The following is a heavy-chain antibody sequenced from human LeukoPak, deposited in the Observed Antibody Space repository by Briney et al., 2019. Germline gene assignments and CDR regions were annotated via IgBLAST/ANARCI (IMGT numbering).Heavy chain of an antibody. CDR1: GYSFTSYW. J-gene: IGHJ3*02. CDR3: ARGSTGYYDILTGCSNDAFDI. CDR2: IYPGDSDT. Sequence: GESLKISCKGSGYSFTSYWIGWVRQMPGKGLEWMGFIYPGDSDTRYSPSFQGQVTISADKSISTAYLQWSSLKASDTAMYYCARGSTGYYDILTGCSNDAFDIWGQGTMVTVSS. D-gene: IGHD3-9*01. V-gene: IGHV5-51*01.